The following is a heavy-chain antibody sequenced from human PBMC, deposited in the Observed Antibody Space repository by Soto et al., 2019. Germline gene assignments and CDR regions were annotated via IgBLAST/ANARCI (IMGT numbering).Heavy chain of an antibody. J-gene: IGHJ5*02. CDR1: GFTFSTYW. V-gene: IGHV3-74*01. Sequence: GGSLRLSCAASGFTFSTYWMHWIRQVPGKGLEWVSRINSDASHTYYADSVKGRFAISRDNAKNTLHLEMNSLRAEDTAVYYCVXYRDRCNGDTCYRWFDPWGQGTLVTVSS. CDR2: INSDASHT. CDR3: VXYRDRCNGDTCYRWFDP. D-gene: IGHD2-15*01.